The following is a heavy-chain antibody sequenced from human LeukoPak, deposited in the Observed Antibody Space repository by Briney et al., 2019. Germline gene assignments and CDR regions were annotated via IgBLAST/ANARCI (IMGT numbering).Heavy chain of an antibody. Sequence: PSETLSLTCVVSGYSISSGYYWGWIRQPPGKGLEWIGSIGPSGGPYYNPSLKSRVTISMDTPKNQFSLKLSSVTAADTAMYYCARDLGHSSDDYWGPGTQVTVSS. V-gene: IGHV4-38-2*02. CDR1: GYSISSGYY. CDR3: ARDLGHSSDDY. CDR2: IGPSGGP. D-gene: IGHD5-18*01. J-gene: IGHJ4*02.